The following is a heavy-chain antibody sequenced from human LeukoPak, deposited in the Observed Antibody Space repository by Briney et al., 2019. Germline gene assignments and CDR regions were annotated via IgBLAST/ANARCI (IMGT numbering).Heavy chain of an antibody. CDR1: GGSISIISYY. CDR3: ARMSCSGGSCHGYYYYGMDV. J-gene: IGHJ6*02. V-gene: IGHV4-39*01. CDR2: IYYSGAT. D-gene: IGHD2-15*01. Sequence: LSETLSLTCTVSGGSISIISYYWGWIRQPPGKGLEWIGSIYYSGATYYNPSLKGRLTISVDTSQTQFSLKLSSVTAADTAVYYCARMSCSGGSCHGYYYYGMDVWGQGTTVTVSS.